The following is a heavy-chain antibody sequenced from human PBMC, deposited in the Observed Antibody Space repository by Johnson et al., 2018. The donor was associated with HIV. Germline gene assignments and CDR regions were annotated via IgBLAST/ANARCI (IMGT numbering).Heavy chain of an antibody. Sequence: QVQLVESGGGLVKPGGSLRLSCAASGFTFSDYYMTWIRQAPGKGLEWVSYISSSGSIGYADAVKGRFTISRDNAKNSLYLQMNSLRAEDTALYYCANGGIAARPGAFDIWGQGTMVTVSS. CDR2: ISSSGSI. CDR3: ANGGIAARPGAFDI. V-gene: IGHV3-11*01. D-gene: IGHD6-6*01. CDR1: GFTFSDYY. J-gene: IGHJ3*02.